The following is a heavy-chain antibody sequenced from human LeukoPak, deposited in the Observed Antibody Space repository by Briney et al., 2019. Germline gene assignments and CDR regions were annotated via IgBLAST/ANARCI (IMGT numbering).Heavy chain of an antibody. Sequence: ASVKVSCKASGGTFSSYAISWVRQAPGQGLEWMGRIIPILGIANYAQKSQGRVTITADKSTSTAYMELSSLRSEDTAVYYCARGKLELPYYYYYMDVWGKGTTVTVSS. V-gene: IGHV1-69*04. D-gene: IGHD1-7*01. CDR1: GGTFSSYA. CDR3: ARGKLELPYYYYYMDV. J-gene: IGHJ6*03. CDR2: IIPILGIA.